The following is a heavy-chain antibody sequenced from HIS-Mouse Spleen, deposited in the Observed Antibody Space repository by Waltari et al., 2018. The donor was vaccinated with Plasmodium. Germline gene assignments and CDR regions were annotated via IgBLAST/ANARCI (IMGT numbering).Heavy chain of an antibody. D-gene: IGHD3-16*01. Sequence: PGRSLRLSCAASGFTFSSYGMHWVRQAPGKGLEWVAVISYDGSNKYYADSVKGRFTISRDNSKNTLYLQMNSLRAEDTAVYYCAKAQGVINFDYWGQGTLVTVSS. J-gene: IGHJ4*02. CDR1: GFTFSSYG. V-gene: IGHV3-30*18. CDR3: AKAQGVINFDY. CDR2: ISYDGSNK.